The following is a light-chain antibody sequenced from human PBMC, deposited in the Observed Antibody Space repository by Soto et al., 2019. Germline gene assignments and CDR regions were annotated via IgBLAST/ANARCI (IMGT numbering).Light chain of an antibody. V-gene: IGKV3-15*01. Sequence: ERVMTQSPATLSVSPGETATLSCSASQSVRTNLAWYQQTPGQAPRLLIYHASTRATGIPDRFRGSGSGTEFTLTISSLQSEDFAAYYCQQYDDWPRTFGQGTKVEIK. J-gene: IGKJ1*01. CDR3: QQYDDWPRT. CDR2: HAS. CDR1: QSVRTN.